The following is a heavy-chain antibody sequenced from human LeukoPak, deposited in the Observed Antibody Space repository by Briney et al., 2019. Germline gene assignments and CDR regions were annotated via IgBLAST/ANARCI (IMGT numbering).Heavy chain of an antibody. CDR1: GFPFSSYW. D-gene: IGHD3-3*01. Sequence: PGGSLRLSCVASGFPFSSYWMTWVRQAPGKGLEWVAVISYDGSNKYYADSVKGRFTISRDNSKNTLYLQMNSLRAEDTAVYYCAKDRKAVTYYDFWSGYHDLYGMDVWGQGTTVTVSS. J-gene: IGHJ6*02. CDR2: ISYDGSNK. CDR3: AKDRKAVTYYDFWSGYHDLYGMDV. V-gene: IGHV3-30*18.